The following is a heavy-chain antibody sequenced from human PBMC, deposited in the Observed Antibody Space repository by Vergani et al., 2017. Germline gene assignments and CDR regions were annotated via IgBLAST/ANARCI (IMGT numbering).Heavy chain of an antibody. J-gene: IGHJ6*03. CDR3: AKGAYYYYYMDV. Sequence: EVQLVESGGGLVQPGRSLRLSCAASGFTFDDYAMHWVRQVPGKGLEWVSGISWNSGSIGYADSVKGRFTISRDNAKNSLYLQMNSLRAEDTALYYCAKGAYYYYYMDVWGKGTTVTVSS. V-gene: IGHV3-9*01. CDR1: GFTFDDYA. CDR2: ISWNSGSI.